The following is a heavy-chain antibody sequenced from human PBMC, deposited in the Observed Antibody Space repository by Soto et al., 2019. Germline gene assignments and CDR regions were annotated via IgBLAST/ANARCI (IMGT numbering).Heavy chain of an antibody. CDR2: INHLETT. D-gene: IGHD3-10*01. J-gene: IGHJ4*02. Sequence: QLQLHMSGSGLVKPSQTLSLTCTVSGASITYGAYSWIWIRQTPGKGLEWIGYINHLETTFYNPSFESRLTLSLDRTKNQFSLNLKSMSAADRAVYFCARGGGFDSFDYWGQGILVTVSS. CDR3: ARGGGFDSFDY. V-gene: IGHV4-30-2*01. CDR1: GASITYGAYS.